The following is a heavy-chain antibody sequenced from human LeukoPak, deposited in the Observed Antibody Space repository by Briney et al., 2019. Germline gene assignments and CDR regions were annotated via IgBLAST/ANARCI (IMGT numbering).Heavy chain of an antibody. CDR1: GFTFSSYA. J-gene: IGHJ6*02. D-gene: IGHD2-15*01. V-gene: IGHV3-30-3*01. CDR2: ISYDGSNK. CDR3: ARDPAWRVVVAATSVSSGMDV. Sequence: GGSLRLSCAASGFTFSSYAMHWVRQAPGKGLEWVAVISYDGSNKYYADSVKGRFTISRDNSKNTLYLQMNSLRAEDTAVYYCARDPAWRVVVAATSVSSGMDVWGQGTTVTVSS.